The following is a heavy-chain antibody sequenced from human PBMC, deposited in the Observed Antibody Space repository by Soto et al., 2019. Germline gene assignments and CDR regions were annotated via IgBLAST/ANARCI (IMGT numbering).Heavy chain of an antibody. CDR3: ARGRRSTVTTTNYFDY. V-gene: IGHV4-30-4*01. Sequence: PSETLSLTCTVSGGSISSGDYYWSWIRQPPGKGLEWIGYIYYSGSTYYNPSLKSRVTISVDTSKNQFSLKLSSVTAADTAVYYCARGRRSTVTTTNYFDYWGQGTLVTVSS. D-gene: IGHD4-4*01. CDR2: IYYSGST. J-gene: IGHJ4*02. CDR1: GGSISSGDYY.